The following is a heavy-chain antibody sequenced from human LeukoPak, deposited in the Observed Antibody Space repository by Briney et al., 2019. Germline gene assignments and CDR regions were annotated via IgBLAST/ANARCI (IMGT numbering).Heavy chain of an antibody. Sequence: SETLSLTCTVPGGSISSYYWSWIRQPPGKGLEWIWYIYYSGSTNYNPSLTSRVTISVDTSKNQFSLRLTSVTAADTAVYFCARHGIWFGDTNRWFDPWGQGTLVTVSS. V-gene: IGHV4-59*08. D-gene: IGHD3-10*01. CDR2: IYYSGST. CDR3: ARHGIWFGDTNRWFDP. CDR1: GGSISSYY. J-gene: IGHJ5*02.